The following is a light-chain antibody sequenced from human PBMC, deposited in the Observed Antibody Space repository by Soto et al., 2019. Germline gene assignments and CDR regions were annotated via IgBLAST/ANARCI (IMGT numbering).Light chain of an antibody. CDR1: QSISSW. J-gene: IGKJ2*01. CDR3: QQYNGNS. V-gene: IGKV1-5*01. CDR2: DAS. Sequence: DIPMTQSPSTLSASVGDRVTITCRASQSISSWLAWYQQQPGKAPKLLIYDASSLESGVPSRFSGSGSGTEFTLTISILQPDDFATYYCQQYNGNSFGQGTKLEIK.